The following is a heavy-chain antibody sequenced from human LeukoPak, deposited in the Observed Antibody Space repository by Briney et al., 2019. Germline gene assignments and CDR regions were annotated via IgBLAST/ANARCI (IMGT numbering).Heavy chain of an antibody. J-gene: IGHJ6*02. CDR2: ISASGGST. D-gene: IGHD3-22*01. Sequence: GGSLRLSCAASGFTFSSSAMSWVRQVPGKGLEWVSGISASGGSTNYADSVRGRFSISRDSSKNTVYLQMNSLRDEDTAVYYCARARPWDSSRSYYFGMDVWGHGTTVTVSS. CDR3: ARARPWDSSRSYYFGMDV. CDR1: GFTFSSSA. V-gene: IGHV3-23*01.